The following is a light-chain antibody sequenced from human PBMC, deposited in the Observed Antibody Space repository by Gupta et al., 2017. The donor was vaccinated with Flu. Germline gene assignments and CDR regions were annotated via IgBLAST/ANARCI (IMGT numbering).Light chain of an antibody. Sequence: QSALTQPASVSVSPRQSITISFPGTSSDVGSYNLVSWYQQHPGKAPKLMIYEGSKRPSGVSNRFSGSKSGNTASLTISGLQAEDEADYYCCSYAGSSSYVFGTGTKVTVL. CDR2: EGS. J-gene: IGLJ1*01. V-gene: IGLV2-23*01. CDR3: CSYAGSSSYV. CDR1: SSDVGSYNL.